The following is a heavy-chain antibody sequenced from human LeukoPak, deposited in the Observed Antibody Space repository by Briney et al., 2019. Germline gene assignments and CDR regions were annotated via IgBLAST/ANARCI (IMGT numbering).Heavy chain of an antibody. CDR2: IRPDGHNK. J-gene: IGHJ6*04. Sequence: GGSLRLSCAASGYIFIGYGMHWVRQAPGKGPEWVAFIRPDGHNKYYADSVKGRFMISRDNSKNTVDLQMNSLRGDDTAMYYCAKEGAASWDVDVWGKGTTVTVSS. CDR1: GYIFIGYG. V-gene: IGHV3-30*02. D-gene: IGHD3-3*02. CDR3: AKEGAASWDVDV.